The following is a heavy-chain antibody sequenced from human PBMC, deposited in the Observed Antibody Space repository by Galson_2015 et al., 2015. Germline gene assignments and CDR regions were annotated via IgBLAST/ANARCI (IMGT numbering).Heavy chain of an antibody. CDR3: TKEPDRVVVAAFDD. D-gene: IGHD2-15*01. Sequence: SLRLSCAASGFTFSNYAMSWVRQAPGKGLEWVSVISGSGGSTYYADSAKGRFTISRDNSKNTLYLQMNSLRAEDTAVYFCTKEPDRVVVAAFDDWGQGTLVTVSS. CDR1: GFTFSNYA. CDR2: ISGSGGST. J-gene: IGHJ4*02. V-gene: IGHV3-23*01.